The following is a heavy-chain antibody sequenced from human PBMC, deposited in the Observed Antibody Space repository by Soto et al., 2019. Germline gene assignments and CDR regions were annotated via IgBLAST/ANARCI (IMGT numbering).Heavy chain of an antibody. CDR3: ARGRASLGYCSSTSCQGEPQNYFDY. Sequence: GGSLRLSCAASGFTFSSYGMHWVRQAPGKGLEWVAVIWYDGSNKYYADSVKGRFTISRDNSKNTLYLQMNSLRAEDTAVYYCARGRASLGYCSSTSCQGEPQNYFDYWGQGTLVTVSS. D-gene: IGHD2-2*01. J-gene: IGHJ4*02. V-gene: IGHV3-33*01. CDR1: GFTFSSYG. CDR2: IWYDGSNK.